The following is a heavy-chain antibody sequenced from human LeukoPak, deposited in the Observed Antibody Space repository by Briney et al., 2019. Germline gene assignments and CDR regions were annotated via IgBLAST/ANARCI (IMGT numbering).Heavy chain of an antibody. V-gene: IGHV3-30*03. CDR3: ARADENFDV. CDR2: ISFDGSNK. CDR1: GFTFSTYG. Sequence: GRSLRLSCAASGFTFSTYGMYWVRQAPGKGLEWVAVISFDGSNKYYADSVKGRFTISRDNAKNSLYLQMSSLRDEDTAVYYCARADENFDVWGQGTLVTVSS. J-gene: IGHJ4*02.